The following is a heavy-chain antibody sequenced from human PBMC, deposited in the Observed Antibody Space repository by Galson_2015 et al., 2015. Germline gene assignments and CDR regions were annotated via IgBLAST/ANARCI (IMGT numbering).Heavy chain of an antibody. CDR1: GDSVSSNSAA. Sequence: CAISGDSVSSNSAAWNWIRQSPSRGLEWLGRTYYRSKWYNDYVVSVKSRITINPDTSKNQFSLQLNSVTPEDTAVYYCAREPDSSSWTDRNWFDPWGQGTLVTVSS. CDR2: TYYRSKWYN. V-gene: IGHV6-1*01. J-gene: IGHJ5*02. D-gene: IGHD6-13*01. CDR3: AREPDSSSWTDRNWFDP.